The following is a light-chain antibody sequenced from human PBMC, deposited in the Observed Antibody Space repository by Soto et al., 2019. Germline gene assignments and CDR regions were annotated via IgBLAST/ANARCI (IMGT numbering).Light chain of an antibody. Sequence: QSALTQPASLSGSPGQSITISCTGATSDFINYNYVSWYQHHPGKAPQLMIYEVSNRPSGVSSRFSGSKSGNTASLTISGLQPEDGAYYYCSLYTVSTDVVFGGGTKVTVL. CDR1: TSDFINYNY. CDR3: SLYTVSTDVV. CDR2: EVS. J-gene: IGLJ2*01. V-gene: IGLV2-14*01.